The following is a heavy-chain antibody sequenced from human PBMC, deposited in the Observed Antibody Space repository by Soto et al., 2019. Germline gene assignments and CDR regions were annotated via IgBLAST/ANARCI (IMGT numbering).Heavy chain of an antibody. D-gene: IGHD1-26*01. CDR1: GFTFDDYG. J-gene: IGHJ1*01. CDR2: INWNGGST. CDR3: ARWELLKSEYFQH. Sequence: GGSLRLSCAASGFTFDDYGMSWVRQAPGKGLEWVSGINWNGGSTGYADSVKGRFTISRDNAKNSLYLQMNSPRAEDTALYHCARWELLKSEYFQHWGQGTLVTVSS. V-gene: IGHV3-20*01.